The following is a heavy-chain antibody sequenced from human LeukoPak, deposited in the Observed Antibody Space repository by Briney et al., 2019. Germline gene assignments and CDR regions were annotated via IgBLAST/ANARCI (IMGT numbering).Heavy chain of an antibody. CDR3: ARGWCSGGACPIDY. D-gene: IGHD2-15*01. CDR1: GDSINTYY. Sequence: PSETLPLTCTVSGDSINTYYWNWVRQPPGKGLEWLGNVYYSGSTNYNPSLKSRVTISIDTSKNQFSLNLNSVTAADTAVYYCARGWCSGGACPIDYWGQGTLLTVSS. V-gene: IGHV4-59*01. J-gene: IGHJ4*02. CDR2: VYYSGST.